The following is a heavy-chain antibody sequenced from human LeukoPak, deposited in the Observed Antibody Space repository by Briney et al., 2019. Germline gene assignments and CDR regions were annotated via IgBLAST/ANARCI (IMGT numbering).Heavy chain of an antibody. V-gene: IGHV3-30-3*01. CDR1: GFTFSNYA. J-gene: IGHJ4*02. Sequence: GGTLRLSCTTSGFTFSNYAMHWVRQAPGKGLEWVAFISYGVTSRDYADSVKGRFTISRDNSKNTLYLQMNSLRPEDTAVYYCVGAAAAVFDYWGQGTLVTVS. D-gene: IGHD6-13*01. CDR3: VGAAAAVFDY. CDR2: ISYGVTSR.